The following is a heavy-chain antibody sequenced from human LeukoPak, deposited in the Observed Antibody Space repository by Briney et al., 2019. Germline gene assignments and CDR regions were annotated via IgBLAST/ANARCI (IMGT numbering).Heavy chain of an antibody. Sequence: SETLSLICAVDGGSFSGHYWSWIRQPPGKGLEWIGEILHSGSTNYNPSLTTRVTMSVDTSKNQFSLKLRSVTAADTAVYYCASGVYGNQHWGQGTLVTVSS. D-gene: IGHD6-6*01. CDR2: ILHSGST. CDR3: ASGVYGNQH. CDR1: GGSFSGHY. J-gene: IGHJ1*01. V-gene: IGHV4-34*12.